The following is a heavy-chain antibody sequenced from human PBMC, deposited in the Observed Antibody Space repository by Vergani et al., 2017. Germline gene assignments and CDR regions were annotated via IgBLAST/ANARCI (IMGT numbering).Heavy chain of an antibody. CDR1: GGSISSGYY. Sequence: QLQLQESGPGLVKPSETLSLTCTVSGGSISSGYYWGWIRQPPGKGLEWIGSIYHSGSTYYNPSLKSRVTISVDTSKNQFSLKLSSVTAADTAVYYCATDDYSNYGLLGFDYWGQGTLVTVSS. D-gene: IGHD4-11*01. CDR2: IYHSGST. V-gene: IGHV4-38-2*02. J-gene: IGHJ4*02. CDR3: ATDDYSNYGLLGFDY.